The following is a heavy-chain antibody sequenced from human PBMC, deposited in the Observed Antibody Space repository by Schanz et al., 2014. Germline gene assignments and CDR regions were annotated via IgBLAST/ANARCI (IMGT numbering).Heavy chain of an antibody. V-gene: IGHV3-21*04. CDR2: ISSSGSYI. Sequence: VQLVESGGGVVQPGRSLRLSCTASGFAFSSYSMNWVRQAPGKGLEWVSSISSSGSYIHYADSVKGRFSISRDNAKNSLFLQMNRLRAEDTAVYYCARDFDDRRGYGSGYCLGDCMDVWGQGTTVTVSS. CDR3: ARDFDDRRGYGSGYCLGDCMDV. CDR1: GFAFSSYS. D-gene: IGHD3-10*01. J-gene: IGHJ6*02.